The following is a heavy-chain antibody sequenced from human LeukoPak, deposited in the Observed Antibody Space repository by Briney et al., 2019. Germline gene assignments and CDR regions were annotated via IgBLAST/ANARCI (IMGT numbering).Heavy chain of an antibody. V-gene: IGHV3-7*01. Sequence: PGGSLRLSCAASGFIFSSCWMTWVRQAPGKGLEWVANIKQDGSEKYYVDSVKGRFTISRDNAKNSLFLQMNSLRAEDTAVYYCAVSNWMDPWGQGALVTVSS. CDR3: AVSNWMDP. CDR1: GFIFSSCW. J-gene: IGHJ5*02. CDR2: IKQDGSEK.